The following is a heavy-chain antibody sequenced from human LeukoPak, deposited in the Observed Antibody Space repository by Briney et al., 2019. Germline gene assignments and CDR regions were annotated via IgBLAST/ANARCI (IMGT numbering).Heavy chain of an antibody. CDR1: GYSFTSYW. Sequence: GESLKISCKGSGYSFTSYWIAWVRQMPGKGLELMGIIYPDDSDTTYSPSFQGQVTISADKSISTAYLQWSSLKASDTAMYYCARQTSGYDSFFDYWGQGNLVTVSS. CDR3: ARQTSGYDSFFDY. V-gene: IGHV5-51*01. D-gene: IGHD5-12*01. CDR2: IYPDDSDT. J-gene: IGHJ4*02.